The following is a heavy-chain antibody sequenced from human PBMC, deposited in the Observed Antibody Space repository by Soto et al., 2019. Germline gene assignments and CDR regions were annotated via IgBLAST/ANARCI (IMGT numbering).Heavy chain of an antibody. Sequence: SETLSLTCAVYGGSFSGYYWSWIRQPPGKGLEWIGEINHSGSTNYNPSLKSRVTISVDTSKNQFSLKLSSVTAADTAVYYCARVGGYCSGGSCLRYNYYYYGMDVWGQGTTVTAP. V-gene: IGHV4-34*01. CDR3: ARVGGYCSGGSCLRYNYYYYGMDV. CDR2: INHSGST. J-gene: IGHJ6*02. D-gene: IGHD2-15*01. CDR1: GGSFSGYY.